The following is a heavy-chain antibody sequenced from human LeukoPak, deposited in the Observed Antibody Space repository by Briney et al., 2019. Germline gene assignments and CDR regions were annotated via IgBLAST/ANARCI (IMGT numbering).Heavy chain of an antibody. CDR1: GFTFSSYD. CDR2: IGTAGDT. J-gene: IGHJ2*01. V-gene: IGHV3-13*01. D-gene: IGHD4-17*01. CDR3: ARAAISNLNDYGDYAYWYFDL. Sequence: PGGSLRLSCAASGFTFSSYDMHWVRQATGKGLEWVSAIGTAGDTYYPGSVKGRFTISRENAKNSLYLQMNSLRAGDTAVYYCARAAISNLNDYGDYAYWYFDLWGRGTLVTVSS.